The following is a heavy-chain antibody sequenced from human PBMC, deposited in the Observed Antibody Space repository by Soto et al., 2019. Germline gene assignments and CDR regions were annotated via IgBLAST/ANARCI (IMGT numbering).Heavy chain of an antibody. V-gene: IGHV2-5*02. J-gene: IGHJ1*01. D-gene: IGHD3-10*01. CDR3: AHSPAPRVYFQH. Sequence: QITLKESGPPLVRPTQTLTLTCVFSGFSLNTGGETVGWIRQPPGKALEWVALIYWDDGKRYSPSLKSRLTITKETSRNQVVLTMTNADPEDTATYFCAHSPAPRVYFQHWGEGTLVTVSS. CDR1: GFSLNTGGET. CDR2: IYWDDGK.